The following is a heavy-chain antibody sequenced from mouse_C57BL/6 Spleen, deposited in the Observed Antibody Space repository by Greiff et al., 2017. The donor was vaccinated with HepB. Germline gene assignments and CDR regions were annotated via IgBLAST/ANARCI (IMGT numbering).Heavy chain of an antibody. V-gene: IGHV2-9*01. J-gene: IGHJ4*01. CDR1: GFSLTSYG. Sequence: VKLMESGPGLVAPSQSLSITCTVSGFSLTSYGVDWVRQPPGKGLEWLGVIWGGGSTNYNSALMSRLSISKDNSKSQVFLKMNSLQTDDTAMYYCAKQGLYDGYHGENAMDYWGQGTSVTVSS. CDR2: IWGGGST. D-gene: IGHD2-3*01. CDR3: AKQGLYDGYHGENAMDY.